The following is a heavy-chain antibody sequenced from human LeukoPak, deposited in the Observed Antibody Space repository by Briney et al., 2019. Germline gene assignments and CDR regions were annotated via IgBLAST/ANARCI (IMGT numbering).Heavy chain of an antibody. CDR1: GYSISGGYH. D-gene: IGHD3-22*01. CDR3: ARHRLLDTTGYYYDFDY. CDR2: LYYSGSN. Sequence: SETLSLTCGVSGYSISGGYHWAWIRQPPGKGLEWIASLYYSGSNYYNPSLKSRVTMSLDTSKNQFSLRLRSVTAADTAVYYCARHRLLDTTGYYYDFDYWGQGTLVTVSS. J-gene: IGHJ4*02. V-gene: IGHV4-38-2*01.